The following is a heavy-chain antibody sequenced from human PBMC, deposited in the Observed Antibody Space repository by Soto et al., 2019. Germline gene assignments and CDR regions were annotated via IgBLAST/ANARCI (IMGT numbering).Heavy chain of an antibody. CDR3: ARDNTAMAFDY. D-gene: IGHD5-18*01. V-gene: IGHV4-61*01. CDR2: MYKTGDT. J-gene: IGHJ4*02. CDR1: GGSVSTGMKY. Sequence: SETLSLTCTVSGGSVSTGMKYWGWVRQPPGKALEFIGYMYKTGDTLFNSSLKSRVTLSVETSKNQFSLTLSSVTAADTAVYYCARDNTAMAFDYWGQGTLVTVSS.